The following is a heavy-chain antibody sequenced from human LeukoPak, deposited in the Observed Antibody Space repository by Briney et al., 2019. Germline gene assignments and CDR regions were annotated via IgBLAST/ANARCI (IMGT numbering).Heavy chain of an antibody. J-gene: IGHJ4*02. Sequence: GGSLRLSCAASGFTFSSYGMHWVRQAPGKGLEWVAVISYDGSNRYHADSVKGRFTISRDNSKNTLYLQMNSLRAEDTAVYYCAKDSLAAAGKFDYWGQGTLVTVSS. CDR2: ISYDGSNR. D-gene: IGHD6-13*01. V-gene: IGHV3-30*18. CDR1: GFTFSSYG. CDR3: AKDSLAAAGKFDY.